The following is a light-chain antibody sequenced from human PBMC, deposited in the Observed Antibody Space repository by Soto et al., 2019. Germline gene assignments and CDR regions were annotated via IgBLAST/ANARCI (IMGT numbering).Light chain of an antibody. CDR1: SSDIGGYNY. Sequence: QSVLTQPRSVSESPGQSVTISCTGTSSDIGGYNYVSWYQQHPGKAPKLMIYEVSNRPSGVSNRFSGSKSGNTASLTISGLQAEDEADYYCSSYTSSSVVFGGGTQLTVL. V-gene: IGLV2-14*01. CDR2: EVS. CDR3: SSYTSSSVV. J-gene: IGLJ2*01.